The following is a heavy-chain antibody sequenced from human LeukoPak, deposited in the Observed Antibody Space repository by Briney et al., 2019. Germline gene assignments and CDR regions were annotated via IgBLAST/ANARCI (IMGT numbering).Heavy chain of an antibody. Sequence: GASVKVSCKASGGTFSSYAISWVRQAPGQGLEWMGGIIPIFGTANYAQKFQGRVTITADESTSTAYMELSSLRSEDTAVYYCARTEAAAAKTLDYYYYYMDVWGKGTTVTISS. CDR3: ARTEAAAAKTLDYYYYYMDV. V-gene: IGHV1-69*13. CDR2: IIPIFGTA. J-gene: IGHJ6*03. D-gene: IGHD6-13*01. CDR1: GGTFSSYA.